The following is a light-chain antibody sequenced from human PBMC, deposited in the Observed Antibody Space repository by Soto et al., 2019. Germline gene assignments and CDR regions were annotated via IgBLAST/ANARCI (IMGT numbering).Light chain of an antibody. Sequence: EIVLTQSPGTLSLSPGERATLSCRASQSVSSSYLAWYQQKPGQAPSLLIYGASSRATGIPDRLSGSGSGTEFTLTINRLEPEDFAMYYCQQYGSSPKTFGQGTKVAIK. V-gene: IGKV3-20*01. CDR3: QQYGSSPKT. CDR2: GAS. CDR1: QSVSSSY. J-gene: IGKJ1*01.